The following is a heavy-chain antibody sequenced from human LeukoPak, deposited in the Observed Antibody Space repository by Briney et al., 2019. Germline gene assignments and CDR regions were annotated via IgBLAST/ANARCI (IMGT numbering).Heavy chain of an antibody. V-gene: IGHV4-38-2*02. J-gene: IGHJ4*02. Sequence: SETLSLTCTVSGYSISSGYYWGWIRQPPGKGLEWIGSIYHSGSTNYNPSLKSRVTISVDTSKNQFSLKLSSVTAADTAVYYCARSLDSSSQFDYWGQGTLVTASS. D-gene: IGHD6-13*01. CDR3: ARSLDSSSQFDY. CDR1: GYSISSGYY. CDR2: IYHSGST.